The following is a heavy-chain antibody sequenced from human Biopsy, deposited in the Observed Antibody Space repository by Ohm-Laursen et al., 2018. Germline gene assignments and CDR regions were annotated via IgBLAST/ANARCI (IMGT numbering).Heavy chain of an antibody. Sequence: SLRLSCSASGFTFSSYGMSWVHQAPGKGLEWVSVLSGSGGTTYYADSVKGRFTISRDNSKNTLYLQMNSLTAEDTAVYYCAKTFHGSSFLYDYWGQGTLVTVSS. J-gene: IGHJ4*02. D-gene: IGHD2-15*01. CDR3: AKTFHGSSFLYDY. CDR1: GFTFSSYG. CDR2: LSGSGGTT. V-gene: IGHV3-23*01.